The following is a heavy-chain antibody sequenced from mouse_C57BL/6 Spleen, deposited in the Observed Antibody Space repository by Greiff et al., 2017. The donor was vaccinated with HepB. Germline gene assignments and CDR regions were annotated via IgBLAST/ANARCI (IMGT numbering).Heavy chain of an antibody. V-gene: IGHV10-1*01. J-gene: IGHJ2*01. CDR1: GFSFNTYA. Sequence: EVKVEESGGGLVQPKGSLKLSCAASGFSFNTYAMNWVRQAPGKGLEWVARIRSKSNNYATYYADSVKDRFTISRDDSESMLYLQMNNLKTEDTAMYYCVRSAQAFDYWGQGTTLTVSS. CDR3: VRSAQAFDY. D-gene: IGHD3-2*02. CDR2: IRSKSNNYAT.